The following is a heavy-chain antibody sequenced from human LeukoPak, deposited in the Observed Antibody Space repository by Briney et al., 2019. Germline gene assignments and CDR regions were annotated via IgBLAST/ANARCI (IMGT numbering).Heavy chain of an antibody. J-gene: IGHJ6*03. D-gene: IGHD3-10*01. V-gene: IGHV3-7*01. Sequence: PGGSLRLSCAASGFTFSSYWMSWVRQAPGKGLEWVANIKQDGSEKYYVDSVKGRFTISRDNAKNPLYLQMNSLRAEDTAVYYCAGDTRLVGFYYYYYYMDVWGKGTTVTVSS. CDR3: AGDTRLVGFYYYYYYMDV. CDR2: IKQDGSEK. CDR1: GFTFSSYW.